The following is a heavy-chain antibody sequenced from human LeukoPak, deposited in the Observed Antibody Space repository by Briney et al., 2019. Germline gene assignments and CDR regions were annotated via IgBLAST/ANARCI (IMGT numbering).Heavy chain of an antibody. CDR3: AREGGYSYSDAFDI. V-gene: IGHV1-69*06. Sequence: SVKVSCKASGGTFSSYAISWVRQAPGQGLEWMGGIIPIFGTANYAQKFQGRVTITADKSTSTAYMELSSLRSEDTAVYYCAREGGYSYSDAFDIWGQGTMVTVSS. J-gene: IGHJ3*02. CDR1: GGTFSSYA. D-gene: IGHD5-18*01. CDR2: IIPIFGTA.